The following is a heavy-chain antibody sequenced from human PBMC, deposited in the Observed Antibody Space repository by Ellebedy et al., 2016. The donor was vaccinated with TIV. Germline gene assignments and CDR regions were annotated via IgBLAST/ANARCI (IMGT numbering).Heavy chain of an antibody. Sequence: GGSLRLSCAASGFTFSSYWMSWVRQAPGKGLEWVSGITGGGSTAYADSVKGRFIISRDNAKNSLYLQMNSLRVEDTAIYYCARDRITGVGMWYFDLWGRGTLVTVSS. J-gene: IGHJ2*01. CDR1: GFTFSSYW. CDR3: ARDRITGVGMWYFDL. D-gene: IGHD1-14*01. V-gene: IGHV3-23*01. CDR2: ITGGGST.